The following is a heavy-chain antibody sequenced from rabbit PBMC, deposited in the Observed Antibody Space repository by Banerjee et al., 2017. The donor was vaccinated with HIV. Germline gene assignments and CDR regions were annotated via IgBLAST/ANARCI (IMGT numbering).Heavy chain of an antibody. J-gene: IGHJ4*01. D-gene: IGHD6-1*01. CDR3: VRAAGYGGYGFATGFDL. Sequence: QLVESGGGLVQPGGSLKLFCKASGFTISSSYWMCWVRQAPGKGLEWIGCIYTGDGSTYYANWVNGRFTISSHNAQNTLYLQLNSLTAADTATYFCVRAAGYGGYGFATGFDLWGQGTLVTVS. V-gene: IGHV1S7*01. CDR2: IYTGDGST. CDR1: GFTISSSY.